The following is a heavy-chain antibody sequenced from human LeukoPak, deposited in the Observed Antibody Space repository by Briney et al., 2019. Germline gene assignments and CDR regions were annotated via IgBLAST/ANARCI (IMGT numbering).Heavy chain of an antibody. Sequence: GGSLRLSCAASGFSFSIYTMNWVRQAPGKGLEWLSSINSGSNYIYYADSVRGRFTISRDNAKNSLYLQMNSLRAEDTAAYYCARAYYNSGTSHFDFWGRGTLITVSS. CDR2: INSGSNYI. CDR3: ARAYYNSGTSHFDF. CDR1: GFSFSIYT. D-gene: IGHD3-10*01. V-gene: IGHV3-21*01. J-gene: IGHJ4*02.